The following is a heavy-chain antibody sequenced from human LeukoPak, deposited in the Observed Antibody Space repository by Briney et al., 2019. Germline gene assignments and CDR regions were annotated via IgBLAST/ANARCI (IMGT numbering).Heavy chain of an antibody. V-gene: IGHV3-23*01. CDR2: ISGSGGST. CDR3: ARESGDGSSNWFDP. CDR1: GFTFSSYA. J-gene: IGHJ5*02. Sequence: GGSLRLSCAASGFTFSSYAMSWVRQAPGRGLEWVSAISGSGGSTYYAGSVKGRFTISRDNSKNTLYLQMNSLRAEDTAVYYCARESGDGSSNWFDPWGQGTLVTVSS. D-gene: IGHD6-6*01.